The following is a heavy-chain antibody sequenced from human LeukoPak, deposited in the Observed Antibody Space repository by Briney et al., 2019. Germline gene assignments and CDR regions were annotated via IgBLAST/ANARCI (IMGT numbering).Heavy chain of an antibody. D-gene: IGHD1-26*01. CDR3: ARDVKGGSYLVFDY. CDR2: IWYDGSNK. V-gene: IGHV3-33*01. J-gene: IGHJ4*02. CDR1: GFTFSSYG. Sequence: PGRSLRLSCAASGFTFSSYGMHWVRQAPGKGLEWVAVIWYDGSNKYYADSVKGRFTISRDNAKNSLYLQMNSLRAEDTAVYYCARDVKGGSYLVFDYWGQGTLVTVSS.